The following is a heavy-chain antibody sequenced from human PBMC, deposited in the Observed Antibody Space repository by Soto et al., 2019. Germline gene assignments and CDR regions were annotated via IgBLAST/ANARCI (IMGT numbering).Heavy chain of an antibody. CDR1: GYTFTSYD. J-gene: IGHJ5*02. D-gene: IGHD4-17*01. CDR3: ARGIKYGAYSRWFDP. Sequence: ASVKVSCKASGYTFTSYDIIWVRQATGQGLEYLGWMNPNSGNTAYVQKFQGRVTMTWDTSITTAYMELSSLRSEDTAVYFCARGIKYGAYSRWFDPWGQGTLVTSPQ. CDR2: MNPNSGNT. V-gene: IGHV1-8*01.